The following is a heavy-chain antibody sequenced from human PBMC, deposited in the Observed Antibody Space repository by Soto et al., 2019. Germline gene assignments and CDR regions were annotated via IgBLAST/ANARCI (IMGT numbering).Heavy chain of an antibody. CDR2: IKTKIEGGTT. J-gene: IGHJ6*02. CDR1: GFIFSNTW. D-gene: IGHD1-20*01. CDR3: NAERKNISANYGMDV. V-gene: IGHV3-15*07. Sequence: PGGSLRLSCAASGFIFSNTWINWVRQAPGKGLEWVGRIKTKIEGGTTNYAAPVKGRFTVSGDDSKNTVYLHMNSLRTEDTAVYYCNAERKNISANYGMDVWGQGTTVNVSS.